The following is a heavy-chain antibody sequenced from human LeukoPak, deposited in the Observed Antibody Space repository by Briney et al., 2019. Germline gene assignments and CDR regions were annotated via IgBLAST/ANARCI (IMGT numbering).Heavy chain of an antibody. CDR1: GYTFTGYY. J-gene: IGHJ4*02. V-gene: IGHV1-2*02. CDR3: GRGPATGGYDY. D-gene: IGHD7-27*01. CDR2: INPNNGGT. Sequence: ASVKVSCKASGYTFTGYYKHWVRQAPGQGLEWMGWINPNNGGTIYAQKFQGRVTMTRDTSISTVYMELSSLRSDDTAVYYCGRGPATGGYDYWGQGSLVTLSS.